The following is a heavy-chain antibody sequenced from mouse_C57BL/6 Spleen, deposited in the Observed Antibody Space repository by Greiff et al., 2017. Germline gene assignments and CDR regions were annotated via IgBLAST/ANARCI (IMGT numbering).Heavy chain of an antibody. CDR1: GFTFSSYA. V-gene: IGHV5-9-1*02. J-gene: IGHJ4*01. CDR3: TRDYGSFYAMDY. CDR2: ISSGGDYI. Sequence: EVKLMESGEGLVKPGGSLKLSCAASGFTFSSYAMSWVRQTPEKRLEWVAYISSGGDYIYYADTVKGRFTISRDNARNTLYLQMSSLKSEDTAMYYCTRDYGSFYAMDYWGQGTSVTVSS. D-gene: IGHD1-1*01.